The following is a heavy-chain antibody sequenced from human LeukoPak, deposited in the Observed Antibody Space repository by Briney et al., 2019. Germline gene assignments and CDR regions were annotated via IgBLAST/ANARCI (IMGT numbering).Heavy chain of an antibody. CDR3: ARDRWGAYCSSTSCSHAFDI. V-gene: IGHV3-7*01. Sequence: GGSLRLSCAASGFTFSDYWMSWVRQAPGKGLEWVANIKQDGSERYYVDSVKGRFTISRDNAKNSLYLQMNSLRAEDTAVYYCARDRWGAYCSSTSCSHAFDIWGQGTMVTVSS. CDR2: IKQDGSER. CDR1: GFTFSDYW. J-gene: IGHJ3*02. D-gene: IGHD2-2*01.